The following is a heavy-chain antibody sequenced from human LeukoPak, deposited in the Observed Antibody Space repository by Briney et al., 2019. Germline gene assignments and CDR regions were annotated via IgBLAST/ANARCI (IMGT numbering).Heavy chain of an antibody. Sequence: ASVKVSCKASGGTFSSYAISWVRQAPGQGLEWMGRIIPILGIANYAQKFQGRVTITTDKSTSTAYMEPSSLRSEDTAVYYCARDRRTYCGGDCYHYYYYGMDVWGQGTTVTVSS. J-gene: IGHJ6*02. D-gene: IGHD2-21*02. V-gene: IGHV1-69*04. CDR2: IIPILGIA. CDR1: GGTFSSYA. CDR3: ARDRRTYCGGDCYHYYYYGMDV.